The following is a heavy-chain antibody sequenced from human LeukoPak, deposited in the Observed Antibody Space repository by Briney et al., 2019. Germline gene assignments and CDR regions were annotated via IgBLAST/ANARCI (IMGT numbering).Heavy chain of an antibody. Sequence: SETLSLACSVSGGSISSDSYFWGWIRQPPGKGLEWIGSLYYSGNSYYSPSLKSRVTISVDTSKNQFSLKLSSVTAADTAVYYCARIRGWGSGYSGTFDYWGQGTLVTVSS. CDR2: LYYSGNS. D-gene: IGHD3-22*01. CDR3: ARIRGWGSGYSGTFDY. V-gene: IGHV4-39*07. CDR1: GGSISSDSYF. J-gene: IGHJ4*02.